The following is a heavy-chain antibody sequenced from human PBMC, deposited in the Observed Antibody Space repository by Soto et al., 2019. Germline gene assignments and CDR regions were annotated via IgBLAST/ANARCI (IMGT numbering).Heavy chain of an antibody. Sequence: GLEWMGWINPHSGGTNYAQKFQGWVTMTRDTSISTAYMELSRLRSDDTAVYYCARALRMRATTPNSDYRVQGTLVT. V-gene: IGHV1-2*04. CDR3: ARALRMRATTPNSDY. CDR2: INPHSGGT. J-gene: IGHJ4*02. D-gene: IGHD1-26*01.